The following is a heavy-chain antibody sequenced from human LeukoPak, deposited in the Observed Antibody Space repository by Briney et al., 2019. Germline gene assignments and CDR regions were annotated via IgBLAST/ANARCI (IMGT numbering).Heavy chain of an antibody. V-gene: IGHV3-23*01. J-gene: IGHJ6*02. Sequence: GGSLRLSCAASGFTFSSCAMSWVRQAPGKGLEWVSAISGSGGSTYYAASVKGRFTISRDNSKNTLNLQMNSLRAEDSAVYYCAKGDSSSWYRNYYYYGMDVWGQGTTVTVSS. CDR1: GFTFSSCA. CDR2: ISGSGGST. CDR3: AKGDSSSWYRNYYYYGMDV. D-gene: IGHD6-13*01.